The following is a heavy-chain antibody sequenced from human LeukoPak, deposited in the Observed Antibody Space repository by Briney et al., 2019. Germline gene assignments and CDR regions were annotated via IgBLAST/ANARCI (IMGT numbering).Heavy chain of an antibody. Sequence: PGGSLRLSCAASGFTFSDYTMNWVRQAPGKGLEWVSSIGSVTTYIYYADSVKGRFTISRDNAKDSLSLQMNSLRAEDTAVYYCARAIAVAGPYYFDYWGQETLVPVSS. D-gene: IGHD6-19*01. V-gene: IGHV3-21*01. CDR3: ARAIAVAGPYYFDY. CDR1: GFTFSDYT. CDR2: IGSVTTYI. J-gene: IGHJ4*02.